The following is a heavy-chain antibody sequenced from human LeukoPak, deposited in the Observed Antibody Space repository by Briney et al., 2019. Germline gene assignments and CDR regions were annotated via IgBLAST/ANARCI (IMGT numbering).Heavy chain of an antibody. D-gene: IGHD7-27*01. Sequence: GSLRLSCAASGFTFSSYATTWVRQAPGKGLEWVSEISGSGESTYYGDSVKGRFTISRDNSKNTLYLQMNSLRAGDTAIYYCAREHWDFDYWGQGTLVTVSS. V-gene: IGHV3-23*01. J-gene: IGHJ4*02. CDR2: ISGSGEST. CDR3: AREHWDFDY. CDR1: GFTFSSYA.